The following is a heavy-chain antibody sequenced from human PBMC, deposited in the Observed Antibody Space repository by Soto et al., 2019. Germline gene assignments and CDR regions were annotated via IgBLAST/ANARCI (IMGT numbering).Heavy chain of an antibody. CDR2: IYNGGGT. Sequence: GGSLRLSCAASGFTVSGNYMSWVRQAPGKGLEWVSVIYNGGGTYYADSVKGRFTISRDNSKNTLYLQMNSLRAEDTALYYCARDRGIVVLSAAPYYSGMDVWGQGTTVTVSS. V-gene: IGHV3-53*01. CDR3: ARDRGIVVLSAAPYYSGMDV. CDR1: GFTVSGNY. D-gene: IGHD2-2*01. J-gene: IGHJ6*02.